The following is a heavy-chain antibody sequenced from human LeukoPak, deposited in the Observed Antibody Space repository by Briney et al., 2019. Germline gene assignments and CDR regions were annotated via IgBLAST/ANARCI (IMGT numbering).Heavy chain of an antibody. CDR2: FDPEDGET. V-gene: IGHV1-24*01. CDR3: ATDLPVSGYYYYGMDV. D-gene: IGHD3-16*02. CDR1: GYTLTELS. J-gene: IGHJ6*02. Sequence: EASVKVSCKVSGYTLTELSMHWVRQAPGKGLEWMGGFDPEDGETIYAQKFQGRVTMTEDTSTDTAYMELSSLRSEDTAVYYCATDLPVSGYYYYGMDVWGQGTTVTVSS.